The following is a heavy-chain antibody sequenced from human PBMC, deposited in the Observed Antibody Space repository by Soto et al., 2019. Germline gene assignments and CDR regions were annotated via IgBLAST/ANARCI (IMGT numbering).Heavy chain of an antibody. CDR2: VNSDGDTT. J-gene: IGHJ6*02. CDR3: ASNYAYAEGYYFYGIDV. D-gene: IGHD3-16*01. CDR1: GFTFSSYG. V-gene: IGHV3-74*01. Sequence: GVSLRLSCAASGFTFSSYGMHWVRQAPGKGLVWVSRVNSDGDTTYYADSVKGRFTISRDNAKNTLHLQMNSLGAEDTAVYYCASNYAYAEGYYFYGIDVWGQGTTVNVSS.